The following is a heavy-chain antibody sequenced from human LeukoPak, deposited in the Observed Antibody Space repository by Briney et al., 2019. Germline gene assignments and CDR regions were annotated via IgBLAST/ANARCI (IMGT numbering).Heavy chain of an antibody. CDR1: GFTFSNYP. CDR3: ATTRLLDY. Sequence: GGSLRLSCAASGFTFSNYPMSWVRQAPGKGLEWVSAISGGGASTYYADSVKGRFTISRDNSKNTLYLQMDVLRVEDTAVYYCATTRLLDYWGQGNLVTVPS. CDR2: ISGGGAST. V-gene: IGHV3-23*01. J-gene: IGHJ4*02.